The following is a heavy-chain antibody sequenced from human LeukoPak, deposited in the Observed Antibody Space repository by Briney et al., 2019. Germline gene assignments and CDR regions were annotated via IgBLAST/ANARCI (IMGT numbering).Heavy chain of an antibody. D-gene: IGHD3-10*01. CDR1: GDSVPSNSAA. CDR2: TYYRSKWYN. CDR3: SGSHNFYYYYGMDV. J-gene: IGHJ6*04. V-gene: IGHV6-1*01. Sequence: SQTLSLTCAISGDSVPSNSAAWNWIRQSPSRGLEWLGRTYYRSKWYNDYAVSVKSRITINPDTSKNQFSLQLNSVTPEDTAVYYCSGSHNFYYYYGMDVWGKGTTVTVSS.